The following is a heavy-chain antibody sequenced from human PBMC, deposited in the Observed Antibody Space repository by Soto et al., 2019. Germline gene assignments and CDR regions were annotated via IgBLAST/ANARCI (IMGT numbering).Heavy chain of an antibody. CDR3: ARAGIAAALPDFDY. J-gene: IGHJ4*02. Sequence: SSETLSLTCAVSGGSISSSNWWSWVRQPPGKGLEWIGEIYHSGSTNYNPSLKSRVTISVDKSKNQFSLKLSSVTAADTAVYYCARAGIAAALPDFDYWGQGTLVTVSS. CDR2: IYHSGST. D-gene: IGHD6-13*01. CDR1: GGSISSSNW. V-gene: IGHV4-4*02.